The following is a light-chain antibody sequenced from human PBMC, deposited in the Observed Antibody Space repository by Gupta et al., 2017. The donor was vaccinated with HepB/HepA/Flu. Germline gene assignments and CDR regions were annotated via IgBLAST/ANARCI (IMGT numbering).Light chain of an antibody. CDR3: AAWDDSLSGRV. CDR1: SSNIGSNY. CDR2: RNN. J-gene: IGLJ3*02. V-gene: IGLV1-47*01. Sequence: QSVLTQPPSASGTPGQSVPISCSGSSSNIGSNYVYWYQQLPGTAPKLLIYRNNQRPSGVPDRFAGSKSGTSASLAISGLRSEDEADYYCAAWDDSLSGRVFGGGTKLTVL.